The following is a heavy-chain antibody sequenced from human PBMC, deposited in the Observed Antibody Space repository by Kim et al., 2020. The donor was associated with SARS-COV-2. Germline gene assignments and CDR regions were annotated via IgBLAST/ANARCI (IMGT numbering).Heavy chain of an antibody. J-gene: IGHJ6*02. CDR2: INHSGST. V-gene: IGHV4-34*01. CDR3: ARVGVVVPAATPYYYYYGMDV. D-gene: IGHD2-2*01. CDR1: GGSFSGYY. Sequence: SETLSLTCAVYGGSFSGYYWSWIHQPPGKGLEWIGEINHSGSTNYNPSLKSRVTISVDTSKNQFSLKLSSVTAADTAVYYCARVGVVVPAATPYYYYYGMDVWGQGTTVTVSS.